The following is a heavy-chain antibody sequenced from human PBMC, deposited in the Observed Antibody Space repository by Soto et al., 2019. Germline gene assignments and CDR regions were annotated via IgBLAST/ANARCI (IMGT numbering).Heavy chain of an antibody. CDR1: GYTFTSYG. CDR2: ISAYNGNT. CDR3: ARGDIGTTVTPG. V-gene: IGHV1-18*01. D-gene: IGHD4-17*01. Sequence: QVQLVQSGAEVKKPGASVKVSCKASGYTFTSYGISWVRQAPGQGLEWMGWISAYNGNTNYAQKLQGXVXIXTHXSTSTAYMELRSLRSDDTAVYYCARGDIGTTVTPGWGQGTLVTVSS. J-gene: IGHJ4*02.